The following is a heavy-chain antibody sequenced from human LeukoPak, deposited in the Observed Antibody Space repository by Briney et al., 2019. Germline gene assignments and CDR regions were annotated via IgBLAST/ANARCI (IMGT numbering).Heavy chain of an antibody. J-gene: IGHJ4*02. CDR3: ARTFVSGDGYKVGYFDY. V-gene: IGHV3-53*01. CDR2: IYPSGNI. D-gene: IGHD5-24*01. CDR1: GCTFSNRY. Sequence: GGSLRLSCAASGCTFSNRYMSWVRQAPGKGLEWVSLIYPSGNIYYADSVKGRFTISRDNSKNTLFLQMNSLRAEDTAIYYCARTFVSGDGYKVGYFDYWGQGTLVTVSS.